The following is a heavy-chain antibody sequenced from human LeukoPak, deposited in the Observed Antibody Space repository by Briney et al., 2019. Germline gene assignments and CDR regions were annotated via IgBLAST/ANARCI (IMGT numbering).Heavy chain of an antibody. V-gene: IGHV4-59*01. CDR3: ATGYYAPFAP. CDR2: VSDTGKT. CDR1: GASLSSYY. Sequence: PLETLSLTCSVSGASLSSYYWDWLRQSPGKGLEWIGYVSDTGKTDSNPSLKSRVTISLDMSKKQFSLRLRSVTAADSAVYYCATGYYAPFAPWGPGILVTVSS. D-gene: IGHD3-22*01. J-gene: IGHJ5*02.